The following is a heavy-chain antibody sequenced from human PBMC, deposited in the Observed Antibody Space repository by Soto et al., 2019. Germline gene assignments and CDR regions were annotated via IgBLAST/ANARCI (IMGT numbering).Heavy chain of an antibody. V-gene: IGHV3-33*01. J-gene: IGHJ4*02. D-gene: IGHD2-21*02. CDR2: IWYDGSNK. Sequence: QVQLVESGGGVVQPGRSLRLSCAASGFTFSSYGMHWVRQAPGKGLEWMAVIWYDGSNKYYGDSVKGRFTISIDNSKNTLYLQMNSLRAEDTAVYYCARYGGHSLDYWGQGALVTVSS. CDR3: ARYGGHSLDY. CDR1: GFTFSSYG.